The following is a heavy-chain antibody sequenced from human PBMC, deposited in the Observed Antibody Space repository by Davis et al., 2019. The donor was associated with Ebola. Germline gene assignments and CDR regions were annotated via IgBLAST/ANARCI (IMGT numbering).Heavy chain of an antibody. Sequence: GESLKISCAASGFTFSSYGMHWVRQAPGKGLEWVAVISYDGSNKYYADSVKGRFTISRDNSKNTLYLQMNRLRAEDTAVYYCAKNKIVVVVAATPMVFDPWGQGTLVTVSS. CDR3: AKNKIVVVVAATPMVFDP. CDR1: GFTFSSYG. V-gene: IGHV3-30*18. J-gene: IGHJ5*02. CDR2: ISYDGSNK. D-gene: IGHD2-15*01.